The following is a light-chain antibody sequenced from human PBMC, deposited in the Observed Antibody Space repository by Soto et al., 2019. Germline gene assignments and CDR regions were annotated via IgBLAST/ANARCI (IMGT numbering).Light chain of an antibody. J-gene: IGKJ1*01. CDR2: AAS. V-gene: IGKV1-39*01. CDR1: QSISSY. Sequence: GARVTITCRASQSISSYLNWYQQKPGKAPKLLIYAASSLQSGVPSRFSGSGSGTDFTLTISSLQPEAFATYYCQQSYSTPRTFGQGTKVDIK. CDR3: QQSYSTPRT.